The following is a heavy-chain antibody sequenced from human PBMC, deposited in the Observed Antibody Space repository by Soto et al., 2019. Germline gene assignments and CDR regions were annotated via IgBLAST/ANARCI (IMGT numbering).Heavy chain of an antibody. Sequence: EVQLLESGGGLVQSGRSLRLSCAASNFTFDDHGMHWVRQTPGKGLEWVSGISWNSGSLAYADSVKGRFTISRDNAKNSLYLQMNGLRPEDTALYYCASGYSSTWFRDAFDMWGQGTMVTVSS. V-gene: IGHV3-9*01. D-gene: IGHD6-19*01. CDR1: NFTFDDHG. CDR3: ASGYSSTWFRDAFDM. J-gene: IGHJ3*02. CDR2: ISWNSGSL.